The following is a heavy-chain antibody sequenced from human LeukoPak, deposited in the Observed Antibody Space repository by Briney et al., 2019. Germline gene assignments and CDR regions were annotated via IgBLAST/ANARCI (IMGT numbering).Heavy chain of an antibody. D-gene: IGHD6-19*01. V-gene: IGHV3-21*01. Sequence: PGGSLRLSCAASGFTFSSYSMNWVRQAPGKGLEWVSSISSSSSYIYYADSVKGRFTISRDNAKNSLYLKMNSLRAGDTAVCYCARGLAVALSDYGGQGTRVSVSS. CDR1: GFTFSSYS. CDR2: ISSSSSYI. CDR3: ARGLAVALSDY. J-gene: IGHJ4*02.